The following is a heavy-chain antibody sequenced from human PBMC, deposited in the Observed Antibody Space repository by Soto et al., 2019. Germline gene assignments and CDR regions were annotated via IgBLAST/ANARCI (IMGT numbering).Heavy chain of an antibody. CDR2: ISGSGGST. CDR3: AKSSTSFYHYYMDV. CDR1: GFTFSSYA. J-gene: IGHJ6*03. Sequence: GGSLRLSCAASGFTFSSYAMSWVRQAPGKGLEWVSAISGSGGSTYYADSVKGRFTISRDNSKNTLYLQMNSLRAEDTAVYYCAKSSTSFYHYYMDVWGKGTTVTVSS. D-gene: IGHD2-2*01. V-gene: IGHV3-23*01.